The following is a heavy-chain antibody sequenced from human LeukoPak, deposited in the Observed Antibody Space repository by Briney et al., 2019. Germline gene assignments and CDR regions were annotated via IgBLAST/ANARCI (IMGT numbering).Heavy chain of an antibody. V-gene: IGHV3-21*01. CDR2: ISSSSSYI. Sequence: GGSLRLSCVGSGFTFSSYSMKWVRQAPGKGLKWVSSISSSSSYIDYADSVKGRFTISRDNAKNSLYLQMKSLRDEDTAVYYCARDPDFSAFDIWGQGTMVTVSS. J-gene: IGHJ3*02. CDR3: ARDPDFSAFDI. D-gene: IGHD2-21*02. CDR1: GFTFSSYS.